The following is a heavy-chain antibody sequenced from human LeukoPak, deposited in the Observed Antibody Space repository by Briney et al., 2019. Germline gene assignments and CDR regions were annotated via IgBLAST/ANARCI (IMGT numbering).Heavy chain of an antibody. V-gene: IGHV1-8*03. CDR3: AREAKDSGTDY. CDR2: MNPNSGNT. Sequence: GASVKVSCKASGYTFTSHDINWVRQATGQGLEWMGWMNPNSGNTGYAQKFQGRVTITRNTSISTAYMELSSLRSEDTAVYYCAREAKDSGTDYWGQGTLVTVSS. D-gene: IGHD2-2*01. J-gene: IGHJ4*02. CDR1: GYTFTSHD.